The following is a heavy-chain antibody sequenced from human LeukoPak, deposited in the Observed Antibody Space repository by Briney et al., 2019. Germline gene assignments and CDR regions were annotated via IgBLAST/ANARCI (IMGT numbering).Heavy chain of an antibody. D-gene: IGHD5-12*01. CDR2: IIPIFGTA. J-gene: IGHJ3*02. Sequence: HVASVKVSCKASGGTFSSYAISWVRQAPGQGLEWMGGIIPIFGTANYAQKFQGRVTMTTDTSTSTAYMELRSLRSDDTAVYYCARWGSSGWLRWEMAFDIWGQGTMVTVSS. CDR1: GGTFSSYA. CDR3: ARWGSSGWLRWEMAFDI. V-gene: IGHV1-69*05.